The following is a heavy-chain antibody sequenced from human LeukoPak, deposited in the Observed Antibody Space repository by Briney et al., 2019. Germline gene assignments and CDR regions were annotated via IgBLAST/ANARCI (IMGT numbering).Heavy chain of an antibody. J-gene: IGHJ4*02. CDR2: IYSTGST. CDR1: GGSISSYF. Sequence: SETLSLTCGVSGGSISSYFWSWSRQPPGKGLEWIGYIYSTGSTNYNPSLKSRVTISVDTSKNQFSLKLNSVTAADTAVYYCARKGLTAGLDYWGQGTLVTVSS. D-gene: IGHD5-18*01. CDR3: ARKGLTAGLDY. V-gene: IGHV4-59*01.